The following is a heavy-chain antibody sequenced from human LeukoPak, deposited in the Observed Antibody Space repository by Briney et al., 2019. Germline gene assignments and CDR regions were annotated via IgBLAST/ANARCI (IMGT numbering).Heavy chain of an antibody. CDR1: GYTFTGYY. CDR3: ARDPSNSSGRYVLFDF. Sequence: ASVKVSCKASGYTFTGYYMHWVRQAPGQGLEWMGWINPNSGGTNYAQKFQGWVTMTRDTSISTAYMELRSLRSDDTAVYYCARDPSNSSGRYVLFDFWGQGTLVIVSS. V-gene: IGHV1-2*04. J-gene: IGHJ4*02. D-gene: IGHD6-19*01. CDR2: INPNSGGT.